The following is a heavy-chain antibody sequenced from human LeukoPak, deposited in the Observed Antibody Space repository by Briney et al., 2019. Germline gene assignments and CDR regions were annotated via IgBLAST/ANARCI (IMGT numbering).Heavy chain of an antibody. Sequence: GGSLRLSCATSGFNFDRYTIHWVRHAPGKGLEWVSLAGWAGGTTFHSDSVRGRFTISRDSGRKSVYLQMNSLTTDDTAFYFCAKELDTMFFDYWGQGALVAVSS. CDR2: AGWAGGTT. D-gene: IGHD3-10*02. CDR1: GFNFDRYT. V-gene: IGHV3-43*01. J-gene: IGHJ4*02. CDR3: AKELDTMFFDY.